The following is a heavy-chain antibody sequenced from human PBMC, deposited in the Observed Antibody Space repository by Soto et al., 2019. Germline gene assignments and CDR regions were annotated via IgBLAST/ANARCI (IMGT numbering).Heavy chain of an antibody. CDR1: GFTFSSYS. V-gene: IGHV3-21*01. D-gene: IGHD2-2*01. Sequence: EVQLVESGGGLVKPGGSLRLSCAASGFTFSSYSMNWVRQAPGKGLEWVSSISSSSSYIYYADSVKGRFTISRDNAKNSLYLQMNSLRAEDTAGYYCARATDCSSSSCPFDYWGQGTLVTVSS. J-gene: IGHJ4*02. CDR3: ARATDCSSSSCPFDY. CDR2: ISSSSSYI.